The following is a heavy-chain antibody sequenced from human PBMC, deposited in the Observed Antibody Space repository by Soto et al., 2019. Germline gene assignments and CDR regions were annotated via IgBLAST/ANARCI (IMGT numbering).Heavy chain of an antibody. V-gene: IGHV4-4*02. Sequence: SETLSLTCAVSGDSISSSNWWTWVRQPPGKGLEWIGDIYHTGITNYNPSLKSRVTILVDKSKNQFSLKLSSVTAADTAVYYCARGRGLRVGASLTLYGMDVWGQGTTVTVSS. J-gene: IGHJ6*02. CDR3: ARGRGLRVGASLTLYGMDV. CDR1: GDSISSSNW. D-gene: IGHD1-26*01. CDR2: IYHTGIT.